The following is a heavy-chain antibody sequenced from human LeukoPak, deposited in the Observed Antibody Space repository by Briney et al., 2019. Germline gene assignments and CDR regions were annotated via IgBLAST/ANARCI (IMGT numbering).Heavy chain of an antibody. J-gene: IGHJ4*02. CDR1: GFTFSSYA. CDR3: ARAGWGSRYYFDY. D-gene: IGHD7-27*01. CDR2: ISYDGSNK. Sequence: PGGSRRLSCAASGFTFSSYAMHWVRQAPGKGLEWVAVISYDGSNKYYADSVKGRFTISRDNSKNTLYLQMNSLRAEDTAVYYCARAGWGSRYYFDYWGQGTLVTVSS. V-gene: IGHV3-30*04.